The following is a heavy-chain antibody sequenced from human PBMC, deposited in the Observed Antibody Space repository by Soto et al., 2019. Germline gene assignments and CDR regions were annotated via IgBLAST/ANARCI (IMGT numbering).Heavy chain of an antibody. Sequence: SVKVSCKASGGTFSSNTIIWVRQAPGQGLEWMGRIIPILGIANYAQKFQGRVTITADKSTSTAYMGLSSLRSEDTAVYYCARVTAAAGTGRGNWFDPWGQGTLVTVSS. CDR2: IIPILGIA. J-gene: IGHJ5*02. CDR3: ARVTAAAGTGRGNWFDP. CDR1: GGTFSSNT. V-gene: IGHV1-69*02. D-gene: IGHD6-13*01.